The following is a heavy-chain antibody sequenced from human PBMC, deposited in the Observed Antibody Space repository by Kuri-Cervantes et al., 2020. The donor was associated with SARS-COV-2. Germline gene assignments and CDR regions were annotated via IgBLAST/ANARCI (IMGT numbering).Heavy chain of an antibody. J-gene: IGHJ6*01. CDR1: GFSFSTYA. V-gene: IGHV3-21*05. CDR3: ARSLSRYYDSSGYQTYYYYGMGV. CDR2: ISSSSSYT. Sequence: GGSLRLSCAASGFSFSTYAMHWVRQAPGKGLEWVSYISSSSSYTNYADSVKGRFTISRDNAKNSLYLQMNSLRAEDTAVYYCARSLSRYYDSSGYQTYYYYGMGVWGQGNTV. D-gene: IGHD3-22*01.